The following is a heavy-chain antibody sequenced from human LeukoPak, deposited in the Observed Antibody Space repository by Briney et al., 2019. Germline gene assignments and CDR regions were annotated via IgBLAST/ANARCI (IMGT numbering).Heavy chain of an antibody. Sequence: GGSLRLSCAASGFTFSSYAMSWVRQAPGKGLEWVSAISGSGGSTYYADSVKGRFTISRDNSKNTLYLQMNSLRAEDTAVYYCAKDGVELRYFDWLFQYYFDYWGPGTLVTVSS. J-gene: IGHJ4*02. CDR2: ISGSGGST. CDR1: GFTFSSYA. CDR3: AKDGVELRYFDWLFQYYFDY. D-gene: IGHD3-9*01. V-gene: IGHV3-23*01.